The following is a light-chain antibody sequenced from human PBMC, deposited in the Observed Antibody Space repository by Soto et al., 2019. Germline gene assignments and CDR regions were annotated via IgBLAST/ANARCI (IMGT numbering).Light chain of an antibody. J-gene: IGKJ5*01. CDR1: QSVSSK. Sequence: EIVLTQPPVTLSLSPGERATLSCRASQSVSSKLAWYQQKPGQAPRLLISGASSRATGIPDRFSGSGSGTDFTLTISRLEPEDFAMYFCQQYGGSPITFGQGTRLEIK. V-gene: IGKV3-20*01. CDR2: GAS. CDR3: QQYGGSPIT.